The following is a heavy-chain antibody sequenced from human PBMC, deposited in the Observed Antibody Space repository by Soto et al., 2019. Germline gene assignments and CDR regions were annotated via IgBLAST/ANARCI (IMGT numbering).Heavy chain of an antibody. CDR1: GGSISSGGYY. Sequence: SETLSLTCTVSGGSISSGGYYWSWIRQHPGKGLEWIGYIYYSGSTYYNPSLKSRVTISVDTSKNQFSLKLSSVTAADTAVYYCARDTQEDPSINWFDPWGQGTLVTVSS. D-gene: IGHD3-3*02. J-gene: IGHJ5*02. CDR3: ARDTQEDPSINWFDP. CDR2: IYYSGST. V-gene: IGHV4-31*03.